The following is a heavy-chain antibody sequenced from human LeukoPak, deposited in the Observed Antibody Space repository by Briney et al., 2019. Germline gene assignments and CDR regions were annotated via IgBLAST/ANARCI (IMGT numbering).Heavy chain of an antibody. V-gene: IGHV1-69*13. CDR3: ARDFYGDYACDY. CDR1: GGTFSSYA. Sequence: GASVKVSCKASGGTFSSYAISWVRQAPGQGLEWMGGIIPIFGTANYAQKFQGRVTITADESTSTAYMELSSLRSEDTAVYYCARDFYGDYACDYWGQGTLVTVSS. D-gene: IGHD4-17*01. J-gene: IGHJ4*02. CDR2: IIPIFGTA.